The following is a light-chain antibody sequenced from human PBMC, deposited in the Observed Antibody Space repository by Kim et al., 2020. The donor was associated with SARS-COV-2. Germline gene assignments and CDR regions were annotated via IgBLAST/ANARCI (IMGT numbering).Light chain of an antibody. J-gene: IGLJ3*02. CDR3: SSYAGSNNLV. CDR2: EVS. Sequence: QSALTQPPSASGSPGQSVTISCTGTSSDVGGNNYVSWYQQHPGKAPKFMIYEVSKRPSGVPDRFSGSKSGNTASLTVSGLQAEDEADYYCSSYAGSNNLVFGGGTQLTVL. V-gene: IGLV2-8*01. CDR1: SSDVGGNNY.